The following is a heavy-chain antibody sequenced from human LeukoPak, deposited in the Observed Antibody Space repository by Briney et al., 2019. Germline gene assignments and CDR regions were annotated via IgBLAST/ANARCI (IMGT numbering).Heavy chain of an antibody. CDR2: INPSGGST. Sequence: ASVKVSCKASGYTFTSYYMHWVRQAPGQGLEWMGIINPSGGSTSYAQKFQGRVTMTRDTSTSTVYMELSSLRSEDTAAYYCARLLGYCSGGSCSYYFDYWGQGTLVTVSS. CDR1: GYTFTSYY. V-gene: IGHV1-46*01. J-gene: IGHJ4*02. D-gene: IGHD2-15*01. CDR3: ARLLGYCSGGSCSYYFDY.